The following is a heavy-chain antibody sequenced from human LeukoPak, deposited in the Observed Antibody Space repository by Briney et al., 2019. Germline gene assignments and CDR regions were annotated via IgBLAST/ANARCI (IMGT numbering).Heavy chain of an antibody. D-gene: IGHD7-27*01. J-gene: IGHJ4*02. CDR1: GGSISSHY. CDR2: IYYSGST. Sequence: PSENLSLTCTVSGGSISSHYWSWIRQPPGKGLEWIGYIYYSGSTNYNPSLKSRVTISVDTSKNQFSLKLSSVTAADTAVYYCARDRHWGFDYWGQGTLVTVSS. V-gene: IGHV4-59*11. CDR3: ARDRHWGFDY.